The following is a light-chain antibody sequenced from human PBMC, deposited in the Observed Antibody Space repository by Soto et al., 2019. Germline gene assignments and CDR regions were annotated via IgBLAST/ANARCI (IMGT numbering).Light chain of an antibody. CDR3: QQYNNWPPWT. V-gene: IGKV3-20*01. CDR2: AAS. CDR1: QIVNNNY. Sequence: EIVLAHSPGTLSLSPGERATLSCRASQIVNNNYLAWYQQKPGQAPRLVIYAASSRATGVPDRFSGSGSGTDFTLTISSLQSEDFAVYYCQQYNNWPPWTFGQGTKVDIK. J-gene: IGKJ1*01.